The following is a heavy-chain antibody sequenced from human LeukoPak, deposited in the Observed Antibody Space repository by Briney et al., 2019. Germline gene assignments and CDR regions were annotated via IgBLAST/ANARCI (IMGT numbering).Heavy chain of an antibody. V-gene: IGHV1-8*01. CDR3: AGGSYCRSPSCYFKGAFDI. Sequence: ASVKVSCKASGYTFTSYDINWVRQATGQGLEWMGWVNPNSGNTGYAQKFQGRVTMTRNTSISTAYMELSSLRSEDTAVYYSAGGSYCRSPSCYFKGAFDIWGQGTMVTVSS. CDR1: GYTFTSYD. CDR2: VNPNSGNT. J-gene: IGHJ3*02. D-gene: IGHD2-2*01.